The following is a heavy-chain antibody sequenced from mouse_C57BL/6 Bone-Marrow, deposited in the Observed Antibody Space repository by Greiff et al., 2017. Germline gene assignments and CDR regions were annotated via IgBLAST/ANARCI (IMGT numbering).Heavy chain of an antibody. J-gene: IGHJ4*01. D-gene: IGHD2-3*01. V-gene: IGHV5-15*01. CDR2: ISNLAYSI. Sequence: DVMLVESGGGLVQPGGSLKLSCAASGFTFSDYGMAWVRQAPRKGPEWVAFISNLAYSIYYADTVTGRFTISRENAKNTLYLEMSSLRSEDTARYYWARGDGKRGYYYSMDDWGQGTSVTVSS. CDR1: GFTFSDYG. CDR3: ARGDGKRGYYYSMDD.